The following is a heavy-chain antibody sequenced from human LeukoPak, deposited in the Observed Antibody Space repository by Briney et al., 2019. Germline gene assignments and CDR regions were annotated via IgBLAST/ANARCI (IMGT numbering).Heavy chain of an antibody. J-gene: IGHJ4*02. CDR3: ARFRSDSGGSYDS. CDR2: IYSGGNT. D-gene: IGHD2-15*01. V-gene: IGHV3-66*01. Sequence: GGSLRLSCAASGFTVSGNYMSWVRQAPGKGLEWVSVIYSGGNTYYTDSVKGRFTTSRDNSKNTLSLQMNSLRAEDTAVYYCARFRSDSGGSYDSWGQGTLVTVSS. CDR1: GFTVSGNY.